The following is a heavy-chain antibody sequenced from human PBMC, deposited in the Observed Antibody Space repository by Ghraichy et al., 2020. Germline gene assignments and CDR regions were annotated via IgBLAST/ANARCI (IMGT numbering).Heavy chain of an antibody. CDR1: GCSISSSCYY. V-gene: IGHV4-39*01. CDR3: ARHRKCTNGVCPNWFDP. Sequence: SETLSLTCTVSGCSISSSCYYWGWSRHPPGKGREWIVSIFDSGRIYYNAYLKSRVTISVDTSKNQFSLKLSSVTAADTAVYYCARHRKCTNGVCPNWFDPWGQGTLVIVSS. D-gene: IGHD2-8*01. J-gene: IGHJ5*02. CDR2: IFDSGRI.